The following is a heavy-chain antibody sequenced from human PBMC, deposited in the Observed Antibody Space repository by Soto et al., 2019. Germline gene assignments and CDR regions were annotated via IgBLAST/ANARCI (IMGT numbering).Heavy chain of an antibody. V-gene: IGHV4-39*01. J-gene: IGHJ2*01. CDR2: IYYSGST. CDR3: ARHWEWYSSSSYWYSHL. CDR1: GGSISSSSYY. Sequence: QLQLQESVPGLVKPSETLSLTCTVSGGSISSSSYYWGWIRQPPGKGVVWVGSIYYSGSTYYNPSLNCRVTIAGDASTSLCCLRLSSVTAADTAGYYCARHWEWYSSSSYWYSHLWCRGTLVTVS. D-gene: IGHD6-6*01.